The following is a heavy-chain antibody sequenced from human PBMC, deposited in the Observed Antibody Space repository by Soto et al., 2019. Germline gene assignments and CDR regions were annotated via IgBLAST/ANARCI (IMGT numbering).Heavy chain of an antibody. Sequence: EVQLVESGGGLVQPGGSLRLSCEASGFTFSNYWMSWVRQAPGKGLEWVANIKQDGSEKYYVDSVKGRFTISRDNAKNSLFLQMNSLSADDTAVYYCARDLYYGSGSPTADYWGQGTLVTVSS. D-gene: IGHD3-10*01. CDR2: IKQDGSEK. J-gene: IGHJ4*02. CDR3: ARDLYYGSGSPTADY. CDR1: GFTFSNYW. V-gene: IGHV3-7*01.